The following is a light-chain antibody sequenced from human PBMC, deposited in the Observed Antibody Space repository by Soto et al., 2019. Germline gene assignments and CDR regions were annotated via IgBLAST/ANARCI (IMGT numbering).Light chain of an antibody. V-gene: IGKV3-20*01. J-gene: IGKJ5*01. CDR1: QTVRNNY. CDR3: QQYNSYSIT. Sequence: EFVLTQSPGTLSLSPGERATLSCRASQTVRNNYLAWYQQKPGQAPRLLIYDASSRATGIPDRFSGGGSGTDFTLTISRLEPEDFATYYCQQYNSYSITFGQGTRLEIK. CDR2: DAS.